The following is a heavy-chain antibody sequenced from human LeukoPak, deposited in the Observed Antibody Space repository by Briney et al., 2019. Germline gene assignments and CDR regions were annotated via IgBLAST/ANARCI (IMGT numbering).Heavy chain of an antibody. CDR2: ISGSGGST. CDR3: FTFVIPVAFDI. D-gene: IGHD2/OR15-2a*01. J-gene: IGHJ3*02. Sequence: GGSLSLSCAASGFTFSSYAMSWVRQAPGKGLEWVSAISGSGGSTYYADSVKGRFTISRDNSKNTLYLQMNSLRAEDTAVYYCFTFVIPVAFDIWGQGTMVTVSS. CDR1: GFTFSSYA. V-gene: IGHV3-23*01.